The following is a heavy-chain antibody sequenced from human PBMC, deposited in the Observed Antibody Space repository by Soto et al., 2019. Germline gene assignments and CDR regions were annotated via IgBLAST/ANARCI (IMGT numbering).Heavy chain of an antibody. CDR3: AKDLLPKATVTQSHYYYYGMDV. CDR2: INAGNGNT. CDR1: GYTFTSYA. D-gene: IGHD4-17*01. J-gene: IGHJ6*02. Sequence: ASVKVSCKASGYTFTSYAMHWVRQAPGQRLEWMGWINAGNGNTKYSQKFQGRVTITRDTSASTAYMELSSLRSEDTAVYYCAKDLLPKATVTQSHYYYYGMDVWGQGTTVTVSS. V-gene: IGHV1-3*01.